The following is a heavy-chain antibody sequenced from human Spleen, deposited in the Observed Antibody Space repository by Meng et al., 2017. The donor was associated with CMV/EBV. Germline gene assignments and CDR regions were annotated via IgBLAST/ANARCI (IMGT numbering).Heavy chain of an antibody. V-gene: IGHV3-73*01. Sequence: ETLSLTCAASGFTFSDSVIHWVRQASGKGLEWVGRIRSKTNTDATAYAESVKGRFSISRDDSENTAYLQMNILKTEDTAMYYCARGSSPPYYYYGMDVWGQGTTVTVSS. D-gene: IGHD6-6*01. CDR1: GFTFSDSV. CDR2: IRSKTNTDAT. J-gene: IGHJ6*02. CDR3: ARGSSPPYYYYGMDV.